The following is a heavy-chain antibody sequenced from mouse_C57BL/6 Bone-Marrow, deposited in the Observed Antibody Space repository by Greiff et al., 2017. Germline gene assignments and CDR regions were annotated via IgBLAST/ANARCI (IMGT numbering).Heavy chain of an antibody. D-gene: IGHD1-1*01. CDR3: ARRSPCYGSSRGYYYAMDY. CDR1: GYAFSSSW. CDR2: IYPGDGDT. J-gene: IGHJ4*01. V-gene: IGHV1-82*01. Sequence: VQLQQSGPELVKPGASVKISCKASGYAFSSSWMNWVKQRPGKGLEWIGRIYPGDGDTNYNAKFKGKATLTADKSSSTAYMQLSSLTSEDSAVYFCARRSPCYGSSRGYYYAMDYWGQGTSVTVSS.